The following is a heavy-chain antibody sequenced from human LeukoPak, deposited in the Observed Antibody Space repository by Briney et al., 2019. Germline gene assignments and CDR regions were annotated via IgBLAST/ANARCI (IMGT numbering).Heavy chain of an antibody. J-gene: IGHJ4*02. CDR1: GFTFSSFG. CDR2: ISYDGSNK. V-gene: IGHV3-30*03. Sequence: PGGSLRLSCVVSGFTFSSFGMHWVRQAPGKGLEWVAVISYDGSNKYYADSVKGRFTISRDNSKNTLYLQMNSLRAEDTAVYYCARDPEEMATIGYFDYWGQGTLVTVSS. D-gene: IGHD5-24*01. CDR3: ARDPEEMATIGYFDY.